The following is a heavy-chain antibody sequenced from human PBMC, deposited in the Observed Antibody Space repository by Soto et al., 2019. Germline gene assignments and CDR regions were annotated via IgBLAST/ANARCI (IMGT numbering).Heavy chain of an antibody. V-gene: IGHV1-18*01. CDR2: ISAYNGNT. CDR3: ARAPKILYYYGSGSRKYYYYGMDV. D-gene: IGHD3-10*01. Sequence: ASVKVSCKASGYTFTSYGISWVRQAPGQGLEWMGWISAYNGNTNYAQKLQGRVTMTTDTSTSTAYMELRSLRSDDTAVYYCARAPKILYYYGSGSRKYYYYGMDVWGQGTTVTVSS. J-gene: IGHJ6*02. CDR1: GYTFTSYG.